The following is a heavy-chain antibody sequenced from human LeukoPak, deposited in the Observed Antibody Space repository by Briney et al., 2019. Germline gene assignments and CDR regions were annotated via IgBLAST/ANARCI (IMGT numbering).Heavy chain of an antibody. Sequence: GGSLRLSCAASGFTFSNFGMHWARQAPGKGLEWVAVVSDDGSNTYYADSVKGRFSISRDNSKNTVYLQMNSLRAEDTAVYYYAEGSPRFCDILDYWGQGTLITVSS. J-gene: IGHJ4*02. CDR1: GFTFSNFG. CDR2: VSDDGSNT. V-gene: IGHV3-30*18. CDR3: AEGSPRFCDILDY. D-gene: IGHD3-9*01.